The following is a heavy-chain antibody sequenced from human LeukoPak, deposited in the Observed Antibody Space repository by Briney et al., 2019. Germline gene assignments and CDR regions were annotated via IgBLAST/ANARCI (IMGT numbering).Heavy chain of an antibody. Sequence: SETLSLTCTVSGGSISSGGYYWSWIRQHPGKGREWIGYIYYSGSTYYNPSLKSRVTISVDTSKNQFSLKLSSVTAADAAVYYCARAALYCSGGSCDKGLDYWGQGTLVTVSS. V-gene: IGHV4-31*03. J-gene: IGHJ4*02. D-gene: IGHD2-15*01. CDR3: ARAALYCSGGSCDKGLDY. CDR2: IYYSGST. CDR1: GGSISSGGYY.